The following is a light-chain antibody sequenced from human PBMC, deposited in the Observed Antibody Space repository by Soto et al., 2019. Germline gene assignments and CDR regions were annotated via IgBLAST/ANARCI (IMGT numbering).Light chain of an antibody. Sequence: DIQMTQSPSTLSASVGDRVTITCRASQSISSWLAWYQQKPGKAPKLLIYDASSLESGVPSRFSGSGSGTEFTLTISRLQPDYFATYFCQQYNSYSGTFGQGTKVDIK. V-gene: IGKV1-5*01. J-gene: IGKJ1*01. CDR2: DAS. CDR3: QQYNSYSGT. CDR1: QSISSW.